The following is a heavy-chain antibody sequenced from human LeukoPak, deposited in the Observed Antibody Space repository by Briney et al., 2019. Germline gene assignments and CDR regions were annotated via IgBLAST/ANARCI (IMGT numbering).Heavy chain of an antibody. J-gene: IGHJ5*02. V-gene: IGHV3-23*01. CDR3: AKDRDYGDYQWFDP. Sequence: GGSLRLSCAASGFTFSSYAMSWVRQAPGKGLEWVSAISGSGGSTYYADSVKGRFTISRDNSKNTLYLQMNSLRAEDTAVYCCAKDRDYGDYQWFDPWGQGTLVTVSS. CDR1: GFTFSSYA. CDR2: ISGSGGST. D-gene: IGHD4-17*01.